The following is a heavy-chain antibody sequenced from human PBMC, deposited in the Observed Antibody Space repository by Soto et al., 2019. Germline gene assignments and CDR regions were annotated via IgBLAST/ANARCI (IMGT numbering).Heavy chain of an antibody. CDR2: IFGADET. J-gene: IGHJ4*02. CDR1: GFSVTASN. D-gene: IGHD3-9*01. CDR3: ARGGFD. V-gene: IGHV3-53*02. Sequence: EVQLVETGGDSIQPGGSLRLSCAASGFSVTASNMNWVRQAPGKGLEWVSVIFGADETYYADSVRGRFTITRDNSKNTVYLQMDSMRTEKTALYYCARGGFDGGSGTLVTVSS.